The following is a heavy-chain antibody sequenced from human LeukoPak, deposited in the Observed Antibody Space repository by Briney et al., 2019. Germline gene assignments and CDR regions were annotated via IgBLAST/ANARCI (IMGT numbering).Heavy chain of an antibody. CDR1: GFTFSSCG. V-gene: IGHV3-33*01. Sequence: PGGSLRLSCSASGFTFSSCGMHWVRQAPGKRLEWVAVIWYDGSNKYYADSVKGRFTIARDNSKNTLYLQMSSLRAEDTAVYYCARGDLYGDYVILNWGQGTLVTVSS. D-gene: IGHD4-17*01. J-gene: IGHJ4*02. CDR2: IWYDGSNK. CDR3: ARGDLYGDYVILN.